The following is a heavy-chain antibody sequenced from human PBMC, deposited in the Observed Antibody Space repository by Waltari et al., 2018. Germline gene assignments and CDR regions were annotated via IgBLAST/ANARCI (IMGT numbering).Heavy chain of an antibody. CDR2: INHSGST. CDR1: GGSFSVYY. V-gene: IGHV4-34*01. J-gene: IGHJ5*02. D-gene: IGHD2-8*02. Sequence: QVQLQQWGAGLLKPSETLSLTCAVYGGSFSVYYWSWIRQPPGKGLEWIGEINHSGSTNYNPSLKSRVTISVDTSKNQFSLKLSSVTAADTAVYYCARGAPGYCTGGVCSLDWFDPWGQGTLVTVSS. CDR3: ARGAPGYCTGGVCSLDWFDP.